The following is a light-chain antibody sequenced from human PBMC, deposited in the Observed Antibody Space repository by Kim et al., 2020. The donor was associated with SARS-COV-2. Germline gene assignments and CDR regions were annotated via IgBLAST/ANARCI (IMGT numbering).Light chain of an antibody. V-gene: IGKV3-20*01. CDR2: GAS. CDR1: QSVSSY. Sequence: SLSPGERATLSCRASQSVSSYLAWYQQKPGQAPRLLMFGASSRATGIPDRFSGSGSGTDFTLTISSLEPEDFAIYYCQQYVSSLTFGGGTKVDIK. J-gene: IGKJ4*01. CDR3: QQYVSSLT.